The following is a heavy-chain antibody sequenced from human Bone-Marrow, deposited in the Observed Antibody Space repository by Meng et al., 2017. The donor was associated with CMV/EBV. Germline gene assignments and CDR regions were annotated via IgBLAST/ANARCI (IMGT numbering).Heavy chain of an antibody. D-gene: IGHD4-11*01. CDR1: GFTFSSYS. J-gene: IGHJ4*02. Sequence: GGSLRLSCAASGFTFSSYSMNWVRQAPGKGLEWVSYISSSSSTIYYADSVKGRFTISRDNAKNSLYLQLNSLREEDTAFYYCTKTNYSNSRGYFDSWGQGTLVTVSS. V-gene: IGHV3-48*02. CDR2: ISSSSSTI. CDR3: TKTNYSNSRGYFDS.